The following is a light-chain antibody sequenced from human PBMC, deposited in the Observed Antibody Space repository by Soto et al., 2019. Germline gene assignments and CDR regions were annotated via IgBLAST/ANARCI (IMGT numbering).Light chain of an antibody. CDR3: LQHNSYPQT. CDR2: KAS. J-gene: IGKJ1*01. CDR1: QTISSW. V-gene: IGKV1-5*03. Sequence: DIQMTQSPSNLSGSVGDRVGITCRASQTISSWLAWYQQKPGKAPKLLIYKASSLESGVPSRFSGSGSGTEFTLTISILQPEDVATYYCLQHNSYPQTFGQGTKVDIK.